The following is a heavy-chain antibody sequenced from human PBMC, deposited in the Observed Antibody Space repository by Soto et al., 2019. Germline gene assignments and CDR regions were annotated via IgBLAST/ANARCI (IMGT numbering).Heavy chain of an antibody. V-gene: IGHV1-69*06. CDR3: ASGRNPLGHCSGTTYYSNYYGMDV. Sequence: SVKVSCKASGGTFSNSAISWVRQAPGQGLEWMGGIIPILGTTNYAQKFQGRVTIIADKSTSTAYMELSSLRSEDTDLYYCASGRNPLGHCSGTTYYSNYYGMDVWGQGTTVTVSS. J-gene: IGHJ6*02. CDR2: IIPILGTT. D-gene: IGHD4-4*01. CDR1: GGTFSNSA.